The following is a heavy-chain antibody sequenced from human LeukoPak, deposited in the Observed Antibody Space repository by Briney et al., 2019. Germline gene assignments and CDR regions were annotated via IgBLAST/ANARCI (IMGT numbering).Heavy chain of an antibody. V-gene: IGHV3-30*18. D-gene: IGHD1-26*01. CDR1: GFTFSSYG. CDR3: AKDYSGSYYGPFDS. J-gene: IGHJ4*02. Sequence: GGSLRLSCAASGFTFSSYGMHWVRQAPGKGLEWVAVISYDGSNKYYGDSVKGRFTISRDNSKNTLYLQMNSLRAEDTAVYYCAKDYSGSYYGPFDSWGQGTLVTVSS. CDR2: ISYDGSNK.